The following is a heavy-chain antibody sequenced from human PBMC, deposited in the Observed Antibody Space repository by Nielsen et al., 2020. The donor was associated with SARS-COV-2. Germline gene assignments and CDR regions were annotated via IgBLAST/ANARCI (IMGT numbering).Heavy chain of an antibody. CDR2: IDGTSSYI. J-gene: IGHJ6*02. V-gene: IGHV3-21*01. Sequence: GESLKISCAASGFTFSIYSMTWVRQAPGKGLEWVAAIDGTSSYIYYADAVKGRLTISRDNSKNTLYLQMNSLRGEDTATYYCTKDLDTKGYYYGVDVWGQGTTVTVSS. D-gene: IGHD2-8*01. CDR3: TKDLDTKGYYYGVDV. CDR1: GFTFSIYS.